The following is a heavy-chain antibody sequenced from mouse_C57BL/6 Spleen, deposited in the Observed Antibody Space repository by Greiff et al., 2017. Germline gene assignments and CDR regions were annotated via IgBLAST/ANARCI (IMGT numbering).Heavy chain of an antibody. Sequence: QVQLQQPGAELVKPGASVKLSCKASGYTFTSYWIHWVKQRPGQGLEWIGMIHPNSGSTNYNEKFKSKATLTVDKSSSTAYMQLSSLTSEDSAVYYCAREVRRYFDVWGTGTTVTVSS. CDR2: IHPNSGST. CDR1: GYTFTSYW. D-gene: IGHD2-2*01. J-gene: IGHJ1*03. CDR3: AREVRRYFDV. V-gene: IGHV1-64*01.